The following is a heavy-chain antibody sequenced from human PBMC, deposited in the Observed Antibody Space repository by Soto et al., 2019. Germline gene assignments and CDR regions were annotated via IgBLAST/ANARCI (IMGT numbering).Heavy chain of an antibody. Sequence: PGGSLRLSCAASGFTFSSNAMSWVRQAPGKGLEWVSAISGSGGSTYYADSVKGRFTISRDNSKNTLYLQMNSLRAEDTAVYYCAKDLELQPYYFDYWCQGTLVTVSS. CDR3: AKDLELQPYYFDY. V-gene: IGHV3-23*01. J-gene: IGHJ4*02. CDR2: ISGSGGST. CDR1: GFTFSSNA. D-gene: IGHD1-26*01.